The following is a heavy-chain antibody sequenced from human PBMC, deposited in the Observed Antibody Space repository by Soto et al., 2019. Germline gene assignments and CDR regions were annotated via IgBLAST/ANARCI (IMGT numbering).Heavy chain of an antibody. V-gene: IGHV4-39*01. Sequence: PSETLSLTCTVSGGSISSSSYYWGWIRQPPGKGLEWIGSIYYSGSTYYNPSLKSRVTISVDTSKNQFSLKLSSVTAADTAVYYCARQWRIFILPRPLMCHFDYWGQGTLVTVSS. D-gene: IGHD2-15*01. J-gene: IGHJ4*02. CDR3: ARQWRIFILPRPLMCHFDY. CDR2: IYYSGST. CDR1: GGSISSSSYY.